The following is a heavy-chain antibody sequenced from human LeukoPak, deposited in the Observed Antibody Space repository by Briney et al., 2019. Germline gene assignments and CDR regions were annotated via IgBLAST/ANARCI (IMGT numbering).Heavy chain of an antibody. Sequence: PGGSLGLSCAASGFTFSSYRMNWVRQAPGKGLEWVSSISTGSSNIYYADSVKGRFTISRDNAKNSLYLQMNSLRAEDTAVYYCARTLDYYFDYWGQGTLVTVSS. D-gene: IGHD1-1*01. V-gene: IGHV3-21*01. J-gene: IGHJ4*02. CDR3: ARTLDYYFDY. CDR2: ISTGSSNI. CDR1: GFTFSSYR.